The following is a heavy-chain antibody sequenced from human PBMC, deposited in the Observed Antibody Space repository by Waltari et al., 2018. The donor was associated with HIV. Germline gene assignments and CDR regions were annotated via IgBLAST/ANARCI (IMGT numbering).Heavy chain of an antibody. CDR2: IYYTGSS. CDR3: AGVAVAGRFGMDV. D-gene: IGHD6-19*01. J-gene: IGHJ6*02. CDR1: GGSISTSVYY. V-gene: IGHV4-39*02. Sequence: QLQLQESGPGLVKPSETLSLTCTVSGGSISTSVYYWSWIRLPPGKGLEWIGSIYYTGSSYDNPALKNRVSESEEKSKNPVSLNLTSVTAADTAVYYCAGVAVAGRFGMDVWGQGTTVTVSS.